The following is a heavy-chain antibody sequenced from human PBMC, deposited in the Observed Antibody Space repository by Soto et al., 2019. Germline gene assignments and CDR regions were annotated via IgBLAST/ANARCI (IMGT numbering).Heavy chain of an antibody. CDR2: ISYDGSNK. Sequence: GGSLRLSCAASGFTFSSYAMHWVRQAPGKGLEWVAVISYDGSNKYYADSVKGRFTISRDNSKNTLYLQMNSLRAEDTAVYYCARSGSPYERQAFDIWGQGTMVTVSS. J-gene: IGHJ3*02. CDR1: GFTFSSYA. CDR3: ARSGSPYERQAFDI. V-gene: IGHV3-30-3*01. D-gene: IGHD1-26*01.